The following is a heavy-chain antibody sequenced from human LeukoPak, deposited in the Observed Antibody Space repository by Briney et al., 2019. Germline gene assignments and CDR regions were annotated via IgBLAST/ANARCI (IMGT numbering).Heavy chain of an antibody. D-gene: IGHD5-18*01. CDR2: ISSSDGII. J-gene: IGHJ4*02. V-gene: IGHV3-48*03. Sequence: PGGSLRLSCAASGFSFSSYEMNWVRQAPGKGLEWVSYISSSDGIIYYADSVKGRFTISRDNAKNSLYLQMSSLRAEDTAVYYCAKGYSYGYFDYWGQGTLVIVSS. CDR3: AKGYSYGYFDY. CDR1: GFSFSSYE.